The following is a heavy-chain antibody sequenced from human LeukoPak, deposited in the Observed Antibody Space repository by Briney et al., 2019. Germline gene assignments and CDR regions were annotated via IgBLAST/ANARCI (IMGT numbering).Heavy chain of an antibody. CDR2: IKQDGSEK. D-gene: IGHD3-3*01. J-gene: IGHJ6*02. CDR1: GFTFSNYG. V-gene: IGHV3-7*01. CDR3: ASAQYYDFWSGREDYYYGMDV. Sequence: GGSLRLSCAASGFTFSNYGMSWVRQAPGKGLEWVASIKQDGSEKFYVDSVKGRFTISRDNAKNSLYLQMNSLRAEDTAVYYCASAQYYDFWSGREDYYYGMDVWGQGTTVTVSS.